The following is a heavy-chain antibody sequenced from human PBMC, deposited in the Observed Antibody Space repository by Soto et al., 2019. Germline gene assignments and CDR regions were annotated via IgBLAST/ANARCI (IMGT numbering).Heavy chain of an antibody. Sequence: QVQLQQWGAGLLKPSETLSLTCAVYAGSFSGYYWSWIRQPPGKGLAWIGEINHSGSTNYNPSLKRRVPLPVDPSNNHFSLNLSPVTAADTAVYYCPWGGASIVVVPAAIGYYFDYRGQGTLLTVSS. CDR1: AGSFSGYY. V-gene: IGHV4-34*01. CDR3: PWGGASIVVVPAAIGYYFDY. D-gene: IGHD2-2*01. CDR2: INHSGST. J-gene: IGHJ4*02.